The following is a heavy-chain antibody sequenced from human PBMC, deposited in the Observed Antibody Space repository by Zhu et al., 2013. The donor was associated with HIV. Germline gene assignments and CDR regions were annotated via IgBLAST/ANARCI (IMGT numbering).Heavy chain of an antibody. V-gene: IGHV1-18*01. Sequence: QVQLVQSGAEVKKPGASVKVSCKASGYTFTSYGISWVRQAPGQGLEWMGWISAYNGNTNYAQKLQGRVTMTTDTSTSTAYMELRSLRSDDTAVYYCARSRYYDFWSGYWKDTRIFDYWGQGTLVTVSS. D-gene: IGHD3-3*01. CDR3: ARSRYYDFWSGYWKDTRIFDY. J-gene: IGHJ4*02. CDR1: GYTFTSYG. CDR2: ISAYNGNT.